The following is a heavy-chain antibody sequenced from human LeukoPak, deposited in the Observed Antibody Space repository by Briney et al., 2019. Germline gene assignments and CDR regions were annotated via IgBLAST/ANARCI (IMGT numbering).Heavy chain of an antibody. Sequence: SETLSLTCTVSGGSISSGSYYWSWLRQPAGKGLEWIGRIYTSGSTNYNPSLKSRVTISVDTSKNQFSLKLSSVTAADTAVYYCARGYWFDPWGQGTLVTVSS. V-gene: IGHV4-61*02. CDR2: IYTSGST. CDR3: ARGYWFDP. CDR1: GGSISSGSYY. J-gene: IGHJ5*02.